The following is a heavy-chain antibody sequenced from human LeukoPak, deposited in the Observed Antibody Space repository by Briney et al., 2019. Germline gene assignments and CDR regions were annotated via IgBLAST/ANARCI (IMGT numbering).Heavy chain of an antibody. Sequence: SETLSLPCAVYGGSFSGYYWSWIRQPPGKGLEWIGEINHSGSTNYNPSLKSRVTISVDTSKNQFSLKLSSVTAADTAVYYCARGTPVAATSHWFDPWGQGTLVTVSS. V-gene: IGHV4-34*01. CDR2: INHSGST. CDR1: GGSFSGYY. CDR3: ARGTPVAATSHWFDP. J-gene: IGHJ5*02. D-gene: IGHD2-15*01.